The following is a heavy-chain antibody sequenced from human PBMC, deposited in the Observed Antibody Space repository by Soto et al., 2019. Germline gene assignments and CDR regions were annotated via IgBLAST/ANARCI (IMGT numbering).Heavy chain of an antibody. D-gene: IGHD6-13*01. CDR1: GYNFANYW. V-gene: IGHV5-51*01. CDR2: IFPGDSDT. CDR3: AAGYTTGPDAFDI. Sequence: PGESLKISCKGSGYNFANYWIVWVRQMPGKGLEGMGMIFPGDSDTKNSPSLQGQITMSVDKSDSSAYLQWRSLKASDTAMYYCAAGYTTGPDAFDIWGQGTMVTVSS. J-gene: IGHJ3*02.